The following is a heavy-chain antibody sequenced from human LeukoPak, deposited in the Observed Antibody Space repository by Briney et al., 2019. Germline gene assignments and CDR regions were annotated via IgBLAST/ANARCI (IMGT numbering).Heavy chain of an antibody. Sequence: PGRSLRLSCAASGFTFGDFAMYWVRQAPGKGLEWVAVIWYDGSNKYYPDSVQGRFTISRDNSKNTLYLQVNSLRAEDTAVYYCARDRSMSGWYIDLWGRGTLVTVSS. CDR3: ARDRSMSGWYIDL. J-gene: IGHJ2*01. D-gene: IGHD2/OR15-2a*01. CDR1: GFTFGDFA. CDR2: IWYDGSNK. V-gene: IGHV3-33*08.